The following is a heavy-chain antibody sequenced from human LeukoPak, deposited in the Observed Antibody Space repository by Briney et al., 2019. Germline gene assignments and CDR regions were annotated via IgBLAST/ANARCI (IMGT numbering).Heavy chain of an antibody. CDR1: AGSISSNSYY. J-gene: IGHJ4*02. CDR2: IYYSGTT. V-gene: IGHV4-39*01. D-gene: IGHD3-3*01. Sequence: PSETLSLTCTVSAGSISSNSYYCGWIRQSPGKGLEWIGSIYYSGTTYYNPSLQSRVTISVDTSKNQFSLKLSSVTTADTALYYCVRGYYDVSSGHPKNFDYWDRGTLVTVSS. CDR3: VRGYYDVSSGHPKNFDY.